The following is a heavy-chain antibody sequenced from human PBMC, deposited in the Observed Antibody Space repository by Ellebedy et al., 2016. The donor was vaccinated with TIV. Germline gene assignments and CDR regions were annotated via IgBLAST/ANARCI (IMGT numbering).Heavy chain of an antibody. V-gene: IGHV3-30*04. J-gene: IGHJ4*02. CDR2: ISSAGSHI. D-gene: IGHD2-15*01. CDR1: GFTLSNYA. Sequence: GESLKISCSVSGFTLSNYALYWVRHAPGKGLQWVTFISSAGSHIYYADSVKCRFTISTDISKNTMYLQMNSLRAEDTALYSCARGRCSGANCHYFDYWGQGTVVTVSS. CDR3: ARGRCSGANCHYFDY.